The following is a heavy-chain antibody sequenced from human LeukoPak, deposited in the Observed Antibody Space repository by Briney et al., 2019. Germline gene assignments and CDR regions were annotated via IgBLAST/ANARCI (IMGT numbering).Heavy chain of an antibody. CDR3: AKVSKPPYPGYYYGMDV. CDR2: TYYRSKWHN. Sequence: SQTLSLTCAISGDSVSSKSAAWNWIRQSPSRGLEWLGRTYYRSKWHNDYAISVKSRITINPDTSKNQFSLQLKSVTPEDTAVYYCAKVSKPPYPGYYYGMDVWGQGTTVTVSS. D-gene: IGHD5/OR15-5a*01. J-gene: IGHJ6*02. CDR1: GDSVSSKSAA. V-gene: IGHV6-1*01.